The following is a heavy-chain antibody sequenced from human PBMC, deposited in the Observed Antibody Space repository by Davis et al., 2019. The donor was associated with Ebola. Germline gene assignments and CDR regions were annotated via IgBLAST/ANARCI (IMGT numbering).Heavy chain of an antibody. CDR2: IYYSGST. CDR1: GGFVSSGNYY. Sequence: PSETLSLTCTVFGGFVSSGNYYWSWIRQPPGKGLEWIGYIYYSGSTNYNPSLKSRVTISVDTSKNQFSLKLSSVTAADTAVYYCARAEGEPAALGWFDPWGQGTLVTVSS. D-gene: IGHD2-2*01. J-gene: IGHJ5*02. V-gene: IGHV4-61*01. CDR3: ARAEGEPAALGWFDP.